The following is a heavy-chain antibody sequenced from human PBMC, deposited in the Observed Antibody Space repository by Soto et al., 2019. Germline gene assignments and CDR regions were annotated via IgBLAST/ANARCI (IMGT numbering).Heavy chain of an antibody. J-gene: IGHJ5*02. CDR3: ARALRRSWYFAGGQTFDP. Sequence: ASVKVSCKASGYTFTGYYMHWVRQAPGQGLEWMGWINPNSGGTNYAQKFQGWVTMTRDTSISTAYMELSRLRSDDTAVYYCARALRRSWYFAGGQTFDPWGQGTLVTVSS. D-gene: IGHD6-13*01. CDR2: INPNSGGT. CDR1: GYTFTGYY. V-gene: IGHV1-2*04.